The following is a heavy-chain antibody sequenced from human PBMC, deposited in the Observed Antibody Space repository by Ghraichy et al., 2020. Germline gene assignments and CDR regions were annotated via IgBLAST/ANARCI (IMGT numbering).Heavy chain of an antibody. CDR2: MNPNSGNT. CDR1: GYTFTSYD. D-gene: IGHD2-8*01. CDR3: ARVVVDCTNGVCQHREFDY. Sequence: ASVKVSCKASGYTFTSYDINWVRQATGQGLEWMGWMNPNSGNTGYAQKFQGRVTMTRNTSISTAYMELSSLRSEDTAVYYCARVVVDCTNGVCQHREFDYWGQGTLVTVSS. J-gene: IGHJ4*02. V-gene: IGHV1-8*01.